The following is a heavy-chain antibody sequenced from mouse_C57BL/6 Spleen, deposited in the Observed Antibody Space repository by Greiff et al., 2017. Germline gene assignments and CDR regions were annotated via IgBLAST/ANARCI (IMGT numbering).Heavy chain of an antibody. Sequence: EVQLQQSGPELVKPGASVKIPCKASGYTFTNYNMGWVKQSHGTSLEWIGDINPNNGCTIYNQKFKGKATWPVDKSSSTAYMELRSLTSEDTAVYYCAREGLPYSMAYWDQGTSVTVSS. CDR3: AREGLPYSMAY. CDR2: INPNNGCT. V-gene: IGHV1-18*01. D-gene: IGHD2-4*01. J-gene: IGHJ4*01. CDR1: GYTFTNYN.